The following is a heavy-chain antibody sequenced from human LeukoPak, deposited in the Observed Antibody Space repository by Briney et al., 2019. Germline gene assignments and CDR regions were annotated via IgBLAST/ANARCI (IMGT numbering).Heavy chain of an antibody. V-gene: IGHV3-21*01. J-gene: IGHJ4*02. CDR2: ISSSSNYI. CDR3: ARADWDTAMIDY. CDR1: GFTFSSYS. Sequence: GGSLRLSCAASGFTFSSYSMNWVRQAPGKGLEWVSSISSSSNYIYYADSMKGRFTISRDNAKNSLYLQMISLRAEDTAVYYCARADWDTAMIDYWGQGTLVTVSS. D-gene: IGHD5-18*01.